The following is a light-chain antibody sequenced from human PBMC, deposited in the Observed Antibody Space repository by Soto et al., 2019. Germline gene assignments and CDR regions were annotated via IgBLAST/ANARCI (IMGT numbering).Light chain of an antibody. J-gene: IGLJ3*02. CDR1: SSDVGAYNL. V-gene: IGLV2-23*01. Sequence: QSALTQPASVSGSPGQSITVSCTGTSSDVGAYNLVSWYQQHPGKAPRLIIYEATKRPSGISHRFSGSKSGNTASLTISGLQAEDEADYYCCSYAGSSTVFGGGTKLTVL. CDR2: EAT. CDR3: CSYAGSSTV.